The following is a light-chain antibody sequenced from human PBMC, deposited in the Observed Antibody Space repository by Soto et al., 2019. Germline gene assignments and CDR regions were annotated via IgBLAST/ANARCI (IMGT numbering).Light chain of an antibody. V-gene: IGKV3-20*01. CDR2: GAS. CDR3: RQYGGSPIT. J-gene: IGKJ5*01. CDR1: QSIRSF. Sequence: EIVLTQSPATLSLSPGETASLSSRASQSIRSFLAWYQHKPGQAPRLLMSGASSRASGVPVRFSGSGSGTDFTLTISRLEPEDFALYYCRQYGGSPITFGLGTRLEIK.